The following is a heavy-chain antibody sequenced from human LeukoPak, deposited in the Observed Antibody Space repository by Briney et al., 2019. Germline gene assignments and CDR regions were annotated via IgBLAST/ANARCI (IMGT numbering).Heavy chain of an antibody. Sequence: GGSLRLSCAASGFTFSSYAMSWVRQAPGKGLEWVSAISGSGGNTYYADSVKGRFTFSRDNSKNTLYLQMNSLRAEDTAIYYCARRSYDSSGFDYWGQGTLLTVSS. CDR1: GFTFSSYA. J-gene: IGHJ4*02. CDR3: ARRSYDSSGFDY. CDR2: ISGSGGNT. V-gene: IGHV3-23*01. D-gene: IGHD3-22*01.